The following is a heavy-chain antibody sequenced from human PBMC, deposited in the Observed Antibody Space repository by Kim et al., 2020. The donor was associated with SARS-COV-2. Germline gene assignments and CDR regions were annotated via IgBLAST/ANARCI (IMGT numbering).Heavy chain of an antibody. CDR1: GFSVSGDY. D-gene: IGHD3-3*01. Sequence: GGSLRLSCAASGFSVSGDYMSWVRQAPGKGLEWVSVIYSDGSTYYADSAKSRFTTSRDNFKNTAYLQMKSLRAEDTAAYYCSRHDWFDAWGQGPLFTVSS. CDR2: IYSDGST. J-gene: IGHJ5*02. CDR3: SRHDWFDA. V-gene: IGHV3-53*01.